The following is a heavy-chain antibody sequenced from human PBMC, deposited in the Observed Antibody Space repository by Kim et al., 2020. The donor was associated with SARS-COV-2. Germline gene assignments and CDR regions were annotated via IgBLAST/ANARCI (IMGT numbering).Heavy chain of an antibody. D-gene: IGHD6-13*01. CDR3: ARNSIAAAQGLADP. Sequence: AQKLQGRVTMTTDTSTSTAYMELRSLRSDDTAVYYCARNSIAAAQGLADPWGQGTLVTVSS. J-gene: IGHJ5*02. V-gene: IGHV1-18*01.